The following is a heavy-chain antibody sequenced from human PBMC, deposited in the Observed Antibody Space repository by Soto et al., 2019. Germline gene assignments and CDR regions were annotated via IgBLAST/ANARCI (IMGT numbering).Heavy chain of an antibody. CDR2: IDNAGSSA. Sequence: EVQLVESRGGLVQPGGSLRLSCAASGFTFSICWMHWVRQAPGKGPVWVSRIDNAGSSARYADSVKGRFTISRDNAKNTVYLQMNSLRAEDTAVYYCTRVGGSVSGMDVWGQGTKVTVSS. CDR1: GFTFSICW. V-gene: IGHV3-74*01. J-gene: IGHJ6*02. CDR3: TRVGGSVSGMDV. D-gene: IGHD1-26*01.